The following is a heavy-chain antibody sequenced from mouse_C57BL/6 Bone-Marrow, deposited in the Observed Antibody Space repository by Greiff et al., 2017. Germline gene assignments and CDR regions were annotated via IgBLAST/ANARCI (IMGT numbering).Heavy chain of an antibody. CDR2: IWSGGST. V-gene: IGHV2-2*01. J-gene: IGHJ3*01. Sequence: VQLQQSGPGLVQPSQSLSITCTVSGFSLTSYGVHWVRQSPGKGLEWLGVIWSGGSTDYNAAFIFRLSISKDNSKSQVFFKMNSLQADDTAIYYCARPIYDGYPLAYWGQGTLVTVSA. D-gene: IGHD2-3*01. CDR3: ARPIYDGYPLAY. CDR1: GFSLTSYG.